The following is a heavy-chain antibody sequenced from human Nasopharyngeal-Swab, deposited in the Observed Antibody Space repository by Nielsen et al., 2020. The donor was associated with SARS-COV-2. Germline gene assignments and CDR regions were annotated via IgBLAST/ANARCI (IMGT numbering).Heavy chain of an antibody. CDR2: ISYDGSNK. V-gene: IGHV3-30-3*01. Sequence: WIRQPPGKGLEWVAVISYDGSNKYYADSVKGRFTISRDNSKNTLYLQMNSLRAADTAVYYCARGDSSSSTGVDYWGQGTLVTVSS. J-gene: IGHJ4*02. CDR3: ARGDSSSSTGVDY. D-gene: IGHD6-6*01.